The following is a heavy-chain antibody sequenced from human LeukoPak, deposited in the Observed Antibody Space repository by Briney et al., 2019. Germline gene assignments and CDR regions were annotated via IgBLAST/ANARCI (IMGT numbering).Heavy chain of an antibody. J-gene: IGHJ4*02. CDR2: ISSSGSTI. V-gene: IGHV3-11*04. CDR3: ARDRGGTDDFWSGYYTGYFDY. D-gene: IGHD3-3*01. CDR1: GFTFSDYY. Sequence: GGSLRLSCAASGFTFSDYYMNWIRQAPGKGLEWVSYISSSGSTIYYADSVKGRFTISRDNAKNSLYLQMNSLRAEDTAVFYCARDRGGTDDFWSGYYTGYFDYWGQGTLVTVSS.